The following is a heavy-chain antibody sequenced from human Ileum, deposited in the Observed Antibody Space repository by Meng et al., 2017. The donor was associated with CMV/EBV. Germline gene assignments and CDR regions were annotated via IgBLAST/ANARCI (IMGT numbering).Heavy chain of an antibody. Sequence: AYGFIFSDYYMSWLRQAPGKGLEWLSYISPTGDTIFYTDSVKGRFNISRDNARNSLYLHMNSLTPEDTAVYYCARDLSKIRSNWFDPWGQGTLVTVSS. J-gene: IGHJ5*02. CDR2: ISPTGDTI. V-gene: IGHV3-11*01. CDR1: GFIFSDYY. CDR3: ARDLSKIRSNWFDP.